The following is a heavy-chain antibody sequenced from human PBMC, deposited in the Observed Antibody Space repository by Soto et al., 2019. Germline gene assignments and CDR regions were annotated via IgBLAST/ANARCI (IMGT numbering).Heavy chain of an antibody. CDR3: ARIASFGSLNCFDP. D-gene: IGHD5-18*01. J-gene: IGHJ5*02. CDR2: MNPGSGDT. Sequence: VASVKVSCKASGYTFTNNDVTWVRQATGQGLEWMGWMNPGSGDTGYAQKFQGRVTMTRDKSIATAYMELSSLRSEDTAIYYCARIASFGSLNCFDPWGQGTLVTVSS. CDR1: GYTFTNND. V-gene: IGHV1-8*01.